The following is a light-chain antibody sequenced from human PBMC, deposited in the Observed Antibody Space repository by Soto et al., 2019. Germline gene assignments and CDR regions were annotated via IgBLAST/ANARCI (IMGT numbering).Light chain of an antibody. J-gene: IGKJ4*01. V-gene: IGKV2D-29*01. CDR1: QSLLHTDGKTY. CDR3: MQTIQPLLT. Sequence: DVVMTQTPLSLSVTPGQPASISCKSSQSLLHTDGKTYLYWYLQKPGHPPQLLIYEVFNRFSGVPDRFSGSGSGTDFTLKISRVEAEVVGTYYCMQTIQPLLTFGGGTKVEI. CDR2: EVF.